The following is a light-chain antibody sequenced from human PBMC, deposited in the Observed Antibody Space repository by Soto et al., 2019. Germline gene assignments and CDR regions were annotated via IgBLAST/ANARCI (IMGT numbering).Light chain of an antibody. CDR3: QQRSNWPPIT. V-gene: IGKV3-11*01. CDR2: DAS. Sequence: EIVLTQSPATLSLSPGERATLSCRASQSVSSYLAWYQRKPGLAPRLXXYDASSRANGIPARFSGSGSGTDLTLSISSLEPEDFAVYYCQQRSNWPPITFGQGTRLEI. J-gene: IGKJ5*01. CDR1: QSVSSY.